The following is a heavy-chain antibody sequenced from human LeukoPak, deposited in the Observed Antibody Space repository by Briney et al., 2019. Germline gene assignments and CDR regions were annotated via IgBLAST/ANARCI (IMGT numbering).Heavy chain of an antibody. CDR1: GGSFSGYY. V-gene: IGHV4-34*01. CDR3: ARRMITFGGVIGRFDP. J-gene: IGHJ5*02. CDR2: INHSGST. Sequence: KPSETLSLTCAVYGGSFSGYYWSWIRQPPGKGLEWIGEINHSGSTNYNPSLKSRVTISVDTSKNQFSLKLSSATAADTAVYYCARRMITFGGVIGRFDPWGQGTLVTVSS. D-gene: IGHD3-16*01.